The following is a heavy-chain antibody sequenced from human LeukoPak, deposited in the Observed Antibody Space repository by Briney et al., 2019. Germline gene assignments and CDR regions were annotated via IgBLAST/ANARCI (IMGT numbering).Heavy chain of an antibody. CDR1: GFTFDDYG. J-gene: IGHJ6*03. CDR3: ARGSSGWYNYHYYYMDV. Sequence: GGSLRLSCAASGFTFDDYGMSWVHQAPGKGLEWVSGINWNGGSTGHADSVKGRFTISRDNAKNSLYLQMNSLRAEDTALYYCARGSSGWYNYHYYYMDVWGKGTTVTVSS. D-gene: IGHD6-19*01. CDR2: INWNGGST. V-gene: IGHV3-20*04.